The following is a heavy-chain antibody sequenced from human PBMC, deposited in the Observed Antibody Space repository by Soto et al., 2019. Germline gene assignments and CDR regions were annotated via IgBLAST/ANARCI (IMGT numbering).Heavy chain of an antibody. V-gene: IGHV4-31*03. CDR3: ARTPYYDILTGYTHGSGDY. Sequence: PSETLSLTCTVSGGSISSGGYYWSWIRQHPGKGLEWVGYIYYSGSTYYNPSLKSRVTISVDTSKNQFSLKLSSVTAADTAVYYCARTPYYDILTGYTHGSGDYWAQGTLVTVSS. CDR1: GGSISSGGYY. J-gene: IGHJ4*02. CDR2: IYYSGST. D-gene: IGHD3-9*01.